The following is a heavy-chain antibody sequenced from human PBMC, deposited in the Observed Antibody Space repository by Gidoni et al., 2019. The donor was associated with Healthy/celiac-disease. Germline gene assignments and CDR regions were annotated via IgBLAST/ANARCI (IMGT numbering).Heavy chain of an antibody. CDR3: ARGALGYCSSTSCYGVYYYGMDV. J-gene: IGHJ6*02. V-gene: IGHV4-4*07. Sequence: QVQLQESGPGLVKLSETLSLTCTVSGGSISSYYWSWIRQPAGKGLEWIGRIYTSGSTNYNPSLKSRVTMSVDTSKNQFSLKLSSVTAADTAVYYCARGALGYCSSTSCYGVYYYGMDVWGQGTTVTVSS. CDR2: IYTSGST. D-gene: IGHD2-2*01. CDR1: GGSISSYY.